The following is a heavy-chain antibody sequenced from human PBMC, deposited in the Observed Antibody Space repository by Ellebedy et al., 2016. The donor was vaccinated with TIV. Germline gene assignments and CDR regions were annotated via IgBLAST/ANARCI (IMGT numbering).Heavy chain of an antibody. Sequence: GGSLRLSXAASGFTFRTDAMTWVRQAPGKGLEWVSAISGSGGSTYYADSVKGRSIISRDNSKNMLFLQMNSLRAEDTAVYYCAKSVGIVGAKSYRYFDLWGRGTLVTVSS. V-gene: IGHV3-23*01. CDR3: AKSVGIVGAKSYRYFDL. J-gene: IGHJ2*01. CDR1: GFTFRTDA. CDR2: ISGSGGST. D-gene: IGHD1-26*01.